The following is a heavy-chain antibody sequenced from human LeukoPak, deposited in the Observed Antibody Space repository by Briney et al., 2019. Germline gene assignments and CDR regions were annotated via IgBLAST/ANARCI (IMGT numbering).Heavy chain of an antibody. D-gene: IGHD3-10*01. V-gene: IGHV4-4*07. CDR2: IYTSGST. J-gene: IGHJ4*02. CDR3: AGGNYYYGSGSALGY. Sequence: SETLSLTCTVSGGSISSYYWSWIRQPAGKGLEWIGRIYTSGSTNYNPSLKSRVTMSVDTSKNQFSLKLSSVTAADTAVYYCAGGNYYYGSGSALGYWGQGTLVTVSS. CDR1: GGSISSYY.